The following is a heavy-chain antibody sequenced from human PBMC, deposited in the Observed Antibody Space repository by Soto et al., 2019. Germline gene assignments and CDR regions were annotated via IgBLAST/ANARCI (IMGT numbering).Heavy chain of an antibody. J-gene: IGHJ5*02. CDR3: ASVGELPVWFDP. Sequence: QVQLQESGPGLVKPSETLSLTCTVSGDSISSYYWSWIRQPPGKGLEWVGYISYTGSTIYNPSRESRATISLDTSKNQVSLSLNSVTVAETAVYYCASVGELPVWFDPWGRGTLVTVSS. CDR1: GDSISSYY. D-gene: IGHD3-10*01. V-gene: IGHV4-59*13. CDR2: ISYTGST.